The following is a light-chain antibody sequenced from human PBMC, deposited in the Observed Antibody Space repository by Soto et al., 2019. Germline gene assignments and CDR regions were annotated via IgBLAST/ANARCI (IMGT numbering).Light chain of an antibody. CDR1: QSVSSY. Sequence: EIVLTQSPATLSLSPGERATHSCRASQSVSSYLAWYQQKPGQAPRLLIYDASNRATGIPARFSGSGSGTDFTLTISSLEPEDFAVYYCQQRSNFFGGGTKVEIK. J-gene: IGKJ4*01. V-gene: IGKV3-11*01. CDR2: DAS. CDR3: QQRSNF.